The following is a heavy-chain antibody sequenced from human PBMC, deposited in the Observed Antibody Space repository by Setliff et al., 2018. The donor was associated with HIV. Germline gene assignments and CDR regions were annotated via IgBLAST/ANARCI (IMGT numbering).Heavy chain of an antibody. V-gene: IGHV3-7*02. D-gene: IGHD2-15*01. Sequence: GGSLRLSCAASGFTFTTYWMGWVRQAPGKGLEWVANIKQDGSERKYVDSVKGRFSISRDNAKNSMYLQMNSLRAEDTAVYYCARGPLRTTPADNWFDPWGQGTLVTVSS. CDR1: GFTFTTYW. CDR3: ARGPLRTTPADNWFDP. CDR2: IKQDGSER. J-gene: IGHJ5*02.